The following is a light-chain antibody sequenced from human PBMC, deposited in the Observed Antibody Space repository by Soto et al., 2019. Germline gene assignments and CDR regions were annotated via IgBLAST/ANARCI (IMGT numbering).Light chain of an antibody. Sequence: QSVLTQPPSASGTPGQRVTISCSGSSSNIGDNYGYWYQQLPGTAPKLLIYSNNQRPSGVPDRFSGSKSGTSASLAISGRRSEDEADYYCAAWDDSLSGWVFGGGTKLTVL. CDR3: AAWDDSLSGWV. CDR2: SNN. J-gene: IGLJ3*02. CDR1: SSNIGDNY. V-gene: IGLV1-47*02.